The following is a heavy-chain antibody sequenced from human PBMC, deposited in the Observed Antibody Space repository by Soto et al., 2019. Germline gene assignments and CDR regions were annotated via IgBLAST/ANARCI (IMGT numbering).Heavy chain of an antibody. J-gene: IGHJ6*02. Sequence: QVQLVESGGGVVQPGRSLRLSCAASGLIFSNYGMHWVRQAPGKGLEWVALISHDGKNKYYADSVQGRFTISRDNSKNTLYLQMNSLRDEDTAVYYCARPSGYYDTSGYYGTFYYYGMDVWGQGTTVTISS. D-gene: IGHD3-22*01. CDR3: ARPSGYYDTSGYYGTFYYYGMDV. CDR2: ISHDGKNK. CDR1: GLIFSNYG. V-gene: IGHV3-30*03.